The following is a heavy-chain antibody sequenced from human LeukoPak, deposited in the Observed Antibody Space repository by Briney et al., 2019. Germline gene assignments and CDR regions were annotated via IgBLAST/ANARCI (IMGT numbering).Heavy chain of an antibody. CDR1: GFTFTSNW. CDR3: TRVVGAYWFDP. V-gene: IGHV3-7*01. Sequence: PGGSLRLSCAASGFTFTSNWTTWVRQAPGKGLEWVANIKQTGNEKYYVDSVKGRFTISRDNAKNSVYLQMNSLRAEDTAVYYCTRVVGAYWFDPWGQGTLVTVSS. D-gene: IGHD2-15*01. CDR2: IKQTGNEK. J-gene: IGHJ5*02.